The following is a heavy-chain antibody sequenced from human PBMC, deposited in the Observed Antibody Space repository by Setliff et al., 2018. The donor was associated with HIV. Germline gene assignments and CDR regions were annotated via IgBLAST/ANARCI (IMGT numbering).Heavy chain of an antibody. V-gene: IGHV1-2*06. CDR2: IHPNTGST. CDR3: AKQGYIDSLYAFDV. D-gene: IGHD2-15*01. J-gene: IGHJ3*01. Sequence: ASVKVSCKTSGYTFTAYYIYWVRQAPGHGLELMGRIHPNTGSTNYLQEFQGRVTITRDTSMSTVYIALTGLTSDDTAVYYCAKQGYIDSLYAFDVWGQGTMVTVSS. CDR1: GYTFTAYY.